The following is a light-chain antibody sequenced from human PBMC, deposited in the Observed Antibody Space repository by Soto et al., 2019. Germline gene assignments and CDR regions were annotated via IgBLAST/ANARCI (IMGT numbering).Light chain of an antibody. J-gene: IGKJ1*01. CDR1: QGIANY. CDR3: QKYNSSPRA. CDR2: DTS. Sequence: DIQMTQSPSSLSASVGDRVTITCRASQGIANYVAWYQQNPGKVPKLLIYDTSTLQSGVPSRFSGSGSGTDFTLTISSLQSEDVATYYCQKYNSSPRAFGQGTKVEI. V-gene: IGKV1-27*01.